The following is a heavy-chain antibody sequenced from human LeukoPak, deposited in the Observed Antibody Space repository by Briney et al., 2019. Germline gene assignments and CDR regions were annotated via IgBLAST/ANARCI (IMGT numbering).Heavy chain of an antibody. D-gene: IGHD2-2*01. Sequence: ASVTVSCKASGYTFTSYGISWVRQAPGQGLEWMGWISAYNGNTNYAQKLQGRVTMTTDTSTSTAYMELRSLRSDDTAVYYCARVPGGYCSSTSCSKGNWFDPWGPGTLVTVSS. CDR3: ARVPGGYCSSTSCSKGNWFDP. J-gene: IGHJ5*02. CDR1: GYTFTSYG. CDR2: ISAYNGNT. V-gene: IGHV1-18*01.